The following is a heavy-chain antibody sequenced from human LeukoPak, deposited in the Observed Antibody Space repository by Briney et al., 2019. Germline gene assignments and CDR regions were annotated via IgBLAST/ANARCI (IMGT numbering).Heavy chain of an antibody. V-gene: IGHV1-18*01. CDR3: ARECYYDSSGFFDY. D-gene: IGHD3-22*01. J-gene: IGHJ4*02. Sequence: ASVKVSCKASGYTFTSYGISWVRQAPGQGLEWMGWISAYNGNTNYAQKLQGRVTMTTDTSTSTAYMELRSLRSDDTAVYYCARECYYDSSGFFDYWGQGTLVTVSS. CDR1: GYTFTSYG. CDR2: ISAYNGNT.